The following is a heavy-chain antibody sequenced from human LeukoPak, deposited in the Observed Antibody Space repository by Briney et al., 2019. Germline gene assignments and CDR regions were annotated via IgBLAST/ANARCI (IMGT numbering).Heavy chain of an antibody. D-gene: IGHD4-17*01. CDR2: INHSGST. Sequence: PSETLSLTCAVYGGSFSGYYWSWIRQPPGKGLEWIGEINHSGSTNYNPSLKSRVTISVDASKNQFSLKLSSVTAADTAVYYCARQPRYGDYVTRPYYYYYMDVWGKGTTVTVSS. CDR3: ARQPRYGDYVTRPYYYYYMDV. V-gene: IGHV4-34*01. CDR1: GGSFSGYY. J-gene: IGHJ6*03.